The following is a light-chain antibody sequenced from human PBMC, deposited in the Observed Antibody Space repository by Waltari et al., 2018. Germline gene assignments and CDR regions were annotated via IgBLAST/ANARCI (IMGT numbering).Light chain of an antibody. CDR3: TLKRGSNTVV. Sequence: QSALTQPASVSGSPGQSITISCTGTSSDIDFYNYVCWYQQYPGQAPKLIIYDVTNRPSGVATRVSGSKSGTTASLTISGLRAEDEAEYYCTLKRGSNTVVFGGGTKLTVL. J-gene: IGLJ2*01. CDR2: DVT. CDR1: SSDIDFYNY. V-gene: IGLV2-14*01.